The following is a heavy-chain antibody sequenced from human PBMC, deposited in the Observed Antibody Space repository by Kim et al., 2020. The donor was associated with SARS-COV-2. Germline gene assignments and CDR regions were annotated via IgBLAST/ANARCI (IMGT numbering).Heavy chain of an antibody. D-gene: IGHD3-10*01. CDR3: AKGTGVRESDAFDI. V-gene: IGHV3-23*01. J-gene: IGHJ3*02. CDR2: GGRT. Sequence: GGRTYYADSVKGRFTISSDNSKTTQYLQMNSLRVEDTAVYYCAKGTGVRESDAFDIWGQGTVVTASS.